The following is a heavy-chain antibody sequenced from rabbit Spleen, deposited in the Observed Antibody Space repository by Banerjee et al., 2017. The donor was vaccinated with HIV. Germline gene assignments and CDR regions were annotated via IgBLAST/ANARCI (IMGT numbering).Heavy chain of an antibody. CDR2: IYTGDGTT. CDR1: GFSFSSSYY. Sequence: QEQLEESGGDLVKPGASLTLTCTASGFSFSSSYYYMCWVRQAPGKGLEWLACIYTGDGTTYYATWAKGRFACSKSSSTTVTLQMTRLTAADTATYFCARDTSSSFSSYGMDLWGPGTLVTVS. V-gene: IGHV1S45*01. CDR3: ARDTSSSFSSYGMDL. D-gene: IGHD1-1*01. J-gene: IGHJ6*01.